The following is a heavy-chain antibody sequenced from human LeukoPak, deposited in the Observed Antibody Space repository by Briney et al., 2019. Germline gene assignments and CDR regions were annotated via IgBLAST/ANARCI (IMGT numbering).Heavy chain of an antibody. J-gene: IGHJ6*03. CDR1: GGSISSYY. CDR3: ARAKGNSNYPYYYMDV. D-gene: IGHD4-11*01. CDR2: IYYSGST. V-gene: IGHV4-59*01. Sequence: SSETLSLTCTVSGGSISSYYWSWVRQPPGKGLEWIGYIYYSGSTNYSPSLKSRVTISVDMSKNQFSLKLSPVTAADTAVYYCARAKGNSNYPYYYMDVWGKGTTVTVSS.